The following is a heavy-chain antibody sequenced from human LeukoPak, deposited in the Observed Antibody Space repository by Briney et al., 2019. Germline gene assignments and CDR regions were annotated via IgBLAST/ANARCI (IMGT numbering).Heavy chain of an antibody. J-gene: IGHJ4*02. CDR2: INPIFNIL. D-gene: IGHD3-10*01. CDR1: EGTFGGYS. V-gene: IGHV1-69*01. Sequence: HRVSVKVSCKASEGTFGGYSIDWVRQAPGQGLDWVGGINPIFNILYYAQNFQGRVTITADESTNTAYLELDSLKHDDTAVYYCAAGRRLGELFFDYWGQGTLVTVSS. CDR3: AAGRRLGELFFDY.